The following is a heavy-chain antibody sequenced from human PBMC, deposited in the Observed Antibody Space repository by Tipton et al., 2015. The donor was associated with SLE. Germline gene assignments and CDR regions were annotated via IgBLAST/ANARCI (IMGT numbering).Heavy chain of an antibody. D-gene: IGHD3-16*01. Sequence: SLRLSCAASGFTFSDYYMSWIRQAPGKGLEWVSYISSSSSYTNYADSVEGRFTISRDNAKNSLYLQMNSLRAEDTAVYYCARVGVSGDWFDPWGQGTLVTVSS. J-gene: IGHJ5*02. CDR2: ISSSSSYT. CDR1: GFTFSDYY. V-gene: IGHV3-11*06. CDR3: ARVGVSGDWFDP.